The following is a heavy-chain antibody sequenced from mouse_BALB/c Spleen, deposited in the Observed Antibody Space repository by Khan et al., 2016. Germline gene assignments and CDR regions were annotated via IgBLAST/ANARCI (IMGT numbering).Heavy chain of an antibody. CDR1: GYTFTNYG. D-gene: IGHD1-1*01. CDR3: ARYRYYYGSSRYFDV. J-gene: IGHJ1*01. Sequence: QIQLVQSGPELKKPGKTVKISCKASGYTFTNYGMNWVKQAPGKGLKWMGWINTYSGESTYADDFKGRFAFSLETSANTAYLQINNLKNEDTATYFCARYRYYYGSSRYFDVWGAGTTVPVSS. V-gene: IGHV9-3-1*01. CDR2: INTYSGES.